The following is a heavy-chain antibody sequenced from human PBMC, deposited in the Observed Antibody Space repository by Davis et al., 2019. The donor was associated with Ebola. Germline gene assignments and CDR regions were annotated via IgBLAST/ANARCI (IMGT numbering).Heavy chain of an antibody. V-gene: IGHV3-48*03. CDR2: ISSSGTTI. CDR1: GFTFSSYN. J-gene: IGHJ5*02. Sequence: PGGSLRLSCAASGFTFSSYNLNWVRQAPGKGLEWVSYISSSGTTIYYADSVKGRFTISRDNAKNSLFLQMSSLRAEDTAVYYCARLYCTGGVCPFDPWGQGTLVTVSS. CDR3: ARLYCTGGVCPFDP. D-gene: IGHD2-8*02.